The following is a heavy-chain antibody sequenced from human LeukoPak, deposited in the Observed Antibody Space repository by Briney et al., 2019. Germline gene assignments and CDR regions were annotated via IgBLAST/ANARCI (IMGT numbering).Heavy chain of an antibody. CDR3: ARGLTTVAHFDY. J-gene: IGHJ4*02. V-gene: IGHV4-4*09. D-gene: IGHD4-23*01. CDR1: GGSISSYY. Sequence: SETLSLTCTVSGGSISSYYWSWIRQPPGKGLEWIGYIYASGSTNYNPSLKSRVTISVDTSKNQFSLKLSSVTAADTAVYYCARGLTTVAHFDYWGQGTLVTVSS. CDR2: IYASGST.